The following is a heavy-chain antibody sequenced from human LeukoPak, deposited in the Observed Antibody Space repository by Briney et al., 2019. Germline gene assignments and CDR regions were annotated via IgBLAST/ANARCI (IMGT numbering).Heavy chain of an antibody. CDR1: GGSISSSSYY. CDR3: ARLAARPWYYFDY. CDR2: IYYSGST. V-gene: IGHV4-39*01. D-gene: IGHD6-6*01. J-gene: IGHJ4*02. Sequence: NPSETLSLTCTVSGGSISSSSYYWGWIRQPPGKGLEWIGSIYYSGSTYYNPSLKSRVTISVDTSKNQFSLKLSSVTAADTAVYYCARLAARPWYYFDYWGQGTLVIVSS.